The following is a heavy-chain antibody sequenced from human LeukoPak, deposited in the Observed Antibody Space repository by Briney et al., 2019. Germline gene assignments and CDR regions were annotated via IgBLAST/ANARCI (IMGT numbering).Heavy chain of an antibody. CDR1: GFTFSTSA. D-gene: IGHD4-17*01. J-gene: IGHJ4*02. Sequence: QTGGSLRLSCAAYGFTFSTSAMSWVRQAPGKGLEWVSAISGSGTSTYYSDSVKGRFTISRDNSKHMLYLQMNSLRAEDTAVYYCTKGPRSIDYWGQGTLVTVSS. CDR3: TKGPRSIDY. CDR2: ISGSGTST. V-gene: IGHV3-23*01.